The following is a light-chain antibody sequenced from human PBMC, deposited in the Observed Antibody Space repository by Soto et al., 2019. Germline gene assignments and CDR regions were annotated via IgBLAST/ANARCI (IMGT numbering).Light chain of an antibody. CDR2: KAS. CDR1: QDIDKY. Sequence: DIQMTQSPSSLSAYIGDRVTITCQASQDIDKYLNWYQQKPGKAPKLLIYKASSLESGVPSRFSGSGSGTEFTLTISSLQPDDFATYYCQQAYSFPITFGQGTRLEIK. V-gene: IGKV1-12*01. J-gene: IGKJ5*01. CDR3: QQAYSFPIT.